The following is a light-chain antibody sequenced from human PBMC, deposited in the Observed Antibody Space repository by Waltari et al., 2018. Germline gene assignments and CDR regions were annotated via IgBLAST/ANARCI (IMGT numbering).Light chain of an antibody. CDR2: QTS. CDR3: QHGYGSSYN. J-gene: IGKJ2*01. V-gene: IGKV1-39*02. Sequence: DVQMTQSPSSLSASVGDRVTITCRPSENVYNFVNWFQQKPGKAPNLLIYQTSTLQGGVPSKFSGSGSGTDYTFTISSLQSEHVATSYCQHGYGSSYNFGQGTKVEI. CDR1: ENVYNF.